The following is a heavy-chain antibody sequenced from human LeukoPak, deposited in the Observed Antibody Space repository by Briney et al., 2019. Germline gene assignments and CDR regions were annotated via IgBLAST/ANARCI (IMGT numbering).Heavy chain of an antibody. D-gene: IGHD1-26*01. CDR1: GYPFTCYY. Sequence: GASVKVSCKASGYPFTCYYMHWVGQAPGQGLERMAWINPNSGGTNYAQKFQGRVTVTRDTSISTAYMELSRLRSDDTAVYYCARGMEPLHLYHMDVWGKGTTVTVSS. J-gene: IGHJ6*03. CDR3: ARGMEPLHLYHMDV. V-gene: IGHV1-2*02. CDR2: INPNSGGT.